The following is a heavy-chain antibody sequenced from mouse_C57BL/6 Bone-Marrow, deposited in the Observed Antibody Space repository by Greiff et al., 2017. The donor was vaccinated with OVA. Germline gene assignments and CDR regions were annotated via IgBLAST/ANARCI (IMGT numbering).Heavy chain of an antibody. D-gene: IGHD4-1*02. CDR3: ASPTGRGDYFDY. CDR2: INPSNGGT. Sequence: QVQLQQSGTELVKPGASVKLSCKASVYTFTSYWMHWVKQRPGQGLEWIGNINPSNGGTNYNEKFKSKATLTVDKSSSTAYMQLSSLTSEDSAVYYCASPTGRGDYFDYWGQGTTLTVSS. V-gene: IGHV1-53*01. CDR1: VYTFTSYW. J-gene: IGHJ2*01.